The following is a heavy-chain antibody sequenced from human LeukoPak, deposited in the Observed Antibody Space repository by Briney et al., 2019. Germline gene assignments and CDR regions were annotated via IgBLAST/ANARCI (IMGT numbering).Heavy chain of an antibody. D-gene: IGHD3-22*01. Sequence: PGGSLILSCAASGFTFSDYYMSWIRQAPGKGLEWVSYISSSSSTIYYADSVKGRFTISRDNAKNSLYLQMNSLRAEDTAVYYCARDDDSSGYYYPWGQGTLVTVSS. CDR3: ARDDDSSGYYYP. CDR1: GFTFSDYY. CDR2: ISSSSSTI. V-gene: IGHV3-11*01. J-gene: IGHJ5*02.